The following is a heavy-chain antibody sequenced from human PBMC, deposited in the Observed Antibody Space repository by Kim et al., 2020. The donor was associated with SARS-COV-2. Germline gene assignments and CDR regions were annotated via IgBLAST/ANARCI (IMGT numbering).Heavy chain of an antibody. D-gene: IGHD2-15*01. CDR3: ARDFRGAGYCSGGSCYGSDY. CDR1: GFTFSSYS. CDR2: ISSSSSYI. Sequence: GGSLRLSCAASGFTFSSYSMNWVRQAPGKGLEWVSSISSSSSYIYYADSVKGRFTISRDNAKNSLYLQMNSLRAEDTAVYYCARDFRGAGYCSGGSCYGSDYWGQGTLVTVSS. V-gene: IGHV3-21*01. J-gene: IGHJ4*02.